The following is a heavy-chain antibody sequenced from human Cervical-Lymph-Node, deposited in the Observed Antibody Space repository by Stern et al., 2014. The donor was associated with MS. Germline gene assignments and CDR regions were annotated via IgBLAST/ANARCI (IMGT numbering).Heavy chain of an antibody. CDR3: ARDGRYSSGWFFDY. Sequence: QVQLVESGAEVKKPGSSVKVSCRASGGIFSDHAISWVRQAPGQGLEWMGGIITMSDTADYAQKFQGRVTITADGSTSTVYMELRSLRSEDTAVYYCARDGRYSSGWFFDYWGQGTLVTVSS. CDR2: IITMSDTA. CDR1: GGIFSDHA. J-gene: IGHJ4*02. V-gene: IGHV1-69*01. D-gene: IGHD6-19*01.